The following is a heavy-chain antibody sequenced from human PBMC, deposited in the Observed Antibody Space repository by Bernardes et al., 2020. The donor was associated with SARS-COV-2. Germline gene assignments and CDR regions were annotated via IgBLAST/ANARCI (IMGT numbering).Heavy chain of an antibody. J-gene: IGHJ3*02. CDR1: GFTFSSYA. V-gene: IGHV3-23*01. Sequence: GSLRLSCAASGFTFSSYAMSWVRQAPGKGLEWVSAISGSGGSTYYADSVKGRFTISRDNSKNTLYLQMNSLRAEDTAVYYCAKDSNYYDSAFDAFDIWGQGTMVTVSS. CDR2: ISGSGGST. D-gene: IGHD3-22*01. CDR3: AKDSNYYDSAFDAFDI.